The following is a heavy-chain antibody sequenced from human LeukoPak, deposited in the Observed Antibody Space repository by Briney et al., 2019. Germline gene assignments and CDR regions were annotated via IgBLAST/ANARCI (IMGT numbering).Heavy chain of an antibody. CDR3: ARGKNTYYYYMDV. Sequence: PSETLSLTCAVYGGSFSGYYWAWIRQPPGKGLEWIGEMNHSGSANYNPSLKSRVTISVDTSKNQCSLRLSSVTAADTAVYYCARGKNTYYYYMDVWGKGTTVTVSS. CDR1: GGSFSGYY. CDR2: MNHSGSA. V-gene: IGHV4-34*01. J-gene: IGHJ6*03.